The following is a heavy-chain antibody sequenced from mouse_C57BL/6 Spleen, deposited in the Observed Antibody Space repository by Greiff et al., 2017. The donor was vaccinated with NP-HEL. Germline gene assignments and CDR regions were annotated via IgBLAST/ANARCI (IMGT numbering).Heavy chain of an antibody. D-gene: IGHD1-1*01. CDR3: TFTTVVEGYFDV. Sequence: QVQLQQSGAELVRPGASVTLSCKASGYTFTDYEMHWVKQTPVHGLEWIGAIDPETGGTAYNQKFKGKAILTADKSSSTAYMELRSLTSEDSAVYYCTFTTVVEGYFDVWGTGTTVTVSS. J-gene: IGHJ1*03. V-gene: IGHV1-15*01. CDR2: IDPETGGT. CDR1: GYTFTDYE.